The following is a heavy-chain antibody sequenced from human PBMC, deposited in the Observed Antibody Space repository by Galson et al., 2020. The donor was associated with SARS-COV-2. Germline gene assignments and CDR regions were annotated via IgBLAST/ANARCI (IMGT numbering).Heavy chain of an antibody. V-gene: IGHV4-59*01. CDR2: ISYSGST. CDR3: ARDPAPLYGDNYYYGMDV. CDR1: DVSMTSYY. J-gene: IGHJ6*02. Sequence: ETSETLSLPCSVSDVSMTSYYWSWLRQPPGKGLEWIGYISYSGSTHYNPSLRSRVTILVDLSKKQFSLKLSSVTAADTAVYYCARDPAPLYGDNYYYGMDVWGRGTAVIVSS. D-gene: IGHD4-17*01.